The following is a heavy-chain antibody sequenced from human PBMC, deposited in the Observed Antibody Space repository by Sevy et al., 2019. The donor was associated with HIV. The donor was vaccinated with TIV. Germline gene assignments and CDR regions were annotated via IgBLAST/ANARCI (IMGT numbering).Heavy chain of an antibody. J-gene: IGHJ6*02. CDR2: IRSKAYGGTT. D-gene: IGHD3-3*01. CDR3: TRDPAGYYDFWSGYYTSGLDYYYYGMDV. Sequence: GGSLRLSCTASGFTFGDYAMSWFRQAPGKGLEWVGFIRSKAYGGTTEYAASVKGRFTISRDDSKSIAYLQMNSLKTEXTAVYYCTRDPAGYYDFWSGYYTSGLDYYYYGMDVWGQGTTVTVSS. CDR1: GFTFGDYA. V-gene: IGHV3-49*03.